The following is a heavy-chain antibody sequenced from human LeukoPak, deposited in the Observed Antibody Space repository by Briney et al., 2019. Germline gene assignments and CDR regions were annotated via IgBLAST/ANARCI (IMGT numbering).Heavy chain of an antibody. CDR2: ISSSGSIT. CDR3: ARPGITASDI. V-gene: IGHV3-48*01. Sequence: PGGSLRLSCVASGFTLSSHNINWVRQAPGKGLEWVSHISSSGSITYYGDSVKGRITISRDNAKNSVSLYMNSLRAEDSAVYYCARPGITASDIWGQGTMVTVSS. CDR1: GFTLSSHN. D-gene: IGHD3-10*01. J-gene: IGHJ3*02.